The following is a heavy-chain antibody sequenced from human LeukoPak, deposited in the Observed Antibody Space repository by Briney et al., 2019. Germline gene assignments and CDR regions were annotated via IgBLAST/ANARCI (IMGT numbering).Heavy chain of an antibody. Sequence: PGGSLRLPCAAPGFTFSSYAMSWVPQAPGKGLERVSAINGSGGSTYYADSVKGRFTISRDNTKNTLYPQINGLRAEDTAVYCCAKDERSSWPPNGFDRWGQGTLVTVAS. D-gene: IGHD6-13*01. CDR2: INGSGGST. CDR3: AKDERSSWPPNGFDR. V-gene: IGHV3-23*01. CDR1: GFTFSSYA. J-gene: IGHJ5*02.